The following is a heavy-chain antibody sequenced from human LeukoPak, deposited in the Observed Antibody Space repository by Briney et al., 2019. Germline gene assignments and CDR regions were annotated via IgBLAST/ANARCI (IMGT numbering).Heavy chain of an antibody. CDR1: GFTFSSHG. CDR3: ARRAGAYSHPYDY. V-gene: IGHV3-23*01. CDR2: ISGSGDNT. J-gene: IGHJ4*02. Sequence: QSGGSLRLSCAASGFTFSSHGMSWVRQAPGKGLEWVSTISGSGDNTHYSDSVKGRFTISRDNSKNTLYLQMNSLRAEDTAVYYCARRAGAYSHPYDYWGQGTLVTVSS. D-gene: IGHD4/OR15-4a*01.